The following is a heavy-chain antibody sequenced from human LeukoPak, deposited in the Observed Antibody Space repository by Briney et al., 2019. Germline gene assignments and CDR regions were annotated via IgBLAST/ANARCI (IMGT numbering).Heavy chain of an antibody. V-gene: IGHV3-30-3*01. CDR2: ISNDGNDK. D-gene: IGHD2-15*01. CDR3: ARDEYFAVSGSDAFDI. CDR1: GFTLSNYA. J-gene: IGHJ3*02. Sequence: GGSLRLSCAASGFTLSNYAMHWVRQAPGKGLEWVAVISNDGNDKYHAESVKGRFTISRDNSRNTLYLQMSSLRAEDTALYYCARDEYFAVSGSDAFDIWGQGTMVTVSS.